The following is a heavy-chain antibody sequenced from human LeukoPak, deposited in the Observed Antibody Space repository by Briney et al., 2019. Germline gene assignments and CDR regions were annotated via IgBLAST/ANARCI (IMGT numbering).Heavy chain of an antibody. D-gene: IGHD6-6*01. CDR3: AREGSSSSRYYYYYYMDV. J-gene: IGHJ6*03. CDR2: IYHSGST. Sequence: SETLSLTCTVSGGSISSGYYWGWIRQPPGKGLEWIGSIYHSGSTYYNPSLKSRVTISVDTSKNQFSLKLSSVTAADTAVYYCAREGSSSSRYYYYYYMDVWGKGTTVTVSS. V-gene: IGHV4-38-2*02. CDR1: GGSISSGYY.